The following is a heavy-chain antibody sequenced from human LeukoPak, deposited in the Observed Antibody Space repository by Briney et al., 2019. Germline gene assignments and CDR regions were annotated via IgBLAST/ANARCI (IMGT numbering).Heavy chain of an antibody. CDR3: ARLKARDAFDI. V-gene: IGHV4-59*08. CDR2: VYYSGST. CDR1: GGSIGSYS. Sequence: SETLSLTCAVSGGSIGSYSWNWIRQSPGTGLEWIGYVYYSGSTMYNPSLRSRVTISVDTSKNQFSLKLSSVTAADTAVYYCARLKARDAFDIWGQGTMVTVSS. J-gene: IGHJ3*02.